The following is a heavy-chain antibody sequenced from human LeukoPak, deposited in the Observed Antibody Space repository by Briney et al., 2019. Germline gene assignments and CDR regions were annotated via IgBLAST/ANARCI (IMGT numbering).Heavy chain of an antibody. CDR1: GFTFSSYA. J-gene: IGHJ4*02. CDR3: ASLYYYESSGYEGFDY. Sequence: GGSLRLSCAASGFTFSSYAMSWVRQAPGKGLEWVSAISGSGGSTYYADSVKGRFTISRDNSKNTLYLQMNSLRAEDTAVYYCASLYYYESSGYEGFDYWGQGTLVTVSS. CDR2: ISGSGGST. V-gene: IGHV3-23*01. D-gene: IGHD3-22*01.